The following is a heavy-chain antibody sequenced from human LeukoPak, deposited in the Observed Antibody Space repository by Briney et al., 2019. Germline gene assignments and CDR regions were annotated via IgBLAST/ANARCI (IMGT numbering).Heavy chain of an antibody. CDR1: GGSFSGYY. CDR2: INHSGST. CDR3: ARHLWFGDPTGFDP. D-gene: IGHD3-10*01. V-gene: IGHV4-34*01. Sequence: PSETLSLTFAVYGGSFSGYYWSRIRQPPGKGLEWIGEINHSGSTNYNPSLKSRVTISVDTSKNQFSLKLSSVTAADTAIYFCARHLWFGDPTGFDPWGQGTLVTVSS. J-gene: IGHJ5*02.